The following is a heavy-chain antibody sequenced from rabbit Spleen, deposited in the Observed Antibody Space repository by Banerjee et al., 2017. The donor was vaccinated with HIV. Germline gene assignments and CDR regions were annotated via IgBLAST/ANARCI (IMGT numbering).Heavy chain of an antibody. Sequence: QQQLEESGGGLVKPGGTLTLTCKASGIDFSSYYYMCWVRQAPGKGLEWIACIYSSSDSTYYASWAKGRFTISKTSSTTVTLQMTSLTAADTATYFCARGAGDHGYGYGNLWGPGTLVTVS. CDR2: IYSSSDST. J-gene: IGHJ4*01. CDR1: GIDFSSYYY. V-gene: IGHV1S45*01. CDR3: ARGAGDHGYGYGNL. D-gene: IGHD6-1*01.